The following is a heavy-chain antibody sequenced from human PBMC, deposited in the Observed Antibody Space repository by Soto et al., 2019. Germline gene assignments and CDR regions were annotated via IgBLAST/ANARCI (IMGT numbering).Heavy chain of an antibody. J-gene: IGHJ4*02. V-gene: IGHV1-69*12. D-gene: IGHD4-17*01. CDR2: IIPIFGTT. CDR1: GGSFSRYA. CDR3: ARGNSLEDYGGQGCYFDY. Sequence: QVQLVQSGAEVKKPGSSVKVSCKASGGSFSRYAISWVRQALGQGLEWMGGIIPIFGTTNYAQKFQGRVTINADESTSTASMELSSLTSEDTAVYYCARGNSLEDYGGQGCYFDYWGQGTLVTVSS.